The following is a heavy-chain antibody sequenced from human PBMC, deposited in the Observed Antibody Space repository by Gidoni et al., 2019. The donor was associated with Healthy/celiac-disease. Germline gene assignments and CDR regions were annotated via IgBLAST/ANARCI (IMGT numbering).Heavy chain of an antibody. J-gene: IGHJ4*02. V-gene: IGHV4-59*01. CDR3: ARGPEFLWFRESPLRFDY. Sequence: QVQLQESGPGLVKPSETLSLTCTVSGGSISSYYWSWIRQPPGKGLEWIGYIYYSGRTNYNPSLKSRVTISIDTSKNQFSLKLSAVTAADTAVYYCARGPEFLWFRESPLRFDYWGQGTLVTVSS. CDR2: IYYSGRT. D-gene: IGHD3-10*01. CDR1: GGSISSYY.